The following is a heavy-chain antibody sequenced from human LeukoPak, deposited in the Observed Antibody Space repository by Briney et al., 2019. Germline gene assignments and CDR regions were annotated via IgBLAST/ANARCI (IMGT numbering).Heavy chain of an antibody. CDR3: ARGYDSNYGMDV. CDR2: ISYDGSNK. D-gene: IGHD3-22*01. V-gene: IGHV3-30*03. J-gene: IGHJ6*02. CDR1: GFSFSSYG. Sequence: PGGSLRLSCAASGFSFSSYGMHWVRQAPGKGLEWVAVISYDGSNKYYADSVKGRSTISRDNAKNSLHLQMNSLRAEDTALYHCARGYDSNYGMDVWGQGTTVTVSS.